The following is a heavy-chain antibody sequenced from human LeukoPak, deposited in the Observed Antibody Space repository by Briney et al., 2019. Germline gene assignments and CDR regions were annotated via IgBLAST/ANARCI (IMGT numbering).Heavy chain of an antibody. CDR3: TRVMRYFDWLFKHTFDY. Sequence: GGSLRLSCTASGFTLGDYAMSWVRQAPGKGLEWVGFIRSKAYGGTTEYAASVKGRFTISRDDSKSIAYLQMNSLKTEDTAVYYCTRVMRYFDWLFKHTFDYWGQGTLVTVSS. CDR1: GFTLGDYA. CDR2: IRSKAYGGTT. D-gene: IGHD3-9*01. J-gene: IGHJ4*02. V-gene: IGHV3-49*04.